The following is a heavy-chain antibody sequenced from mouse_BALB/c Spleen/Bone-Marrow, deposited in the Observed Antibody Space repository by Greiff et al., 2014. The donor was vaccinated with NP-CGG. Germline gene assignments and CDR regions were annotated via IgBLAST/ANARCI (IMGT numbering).Heavy chain of an antibody. Sequence: EVQGVESGGGLVQPGGSMKLSCVASGFTFSNYWMNWVRQSPEKGLEWVAEIRLKSNNYATHYAESVKGGFTISRDGSKSSVYLQTNNLRAEDTGIYYCTRRDYDGFAYWGQGTLVTVSA. CDR3: TRRDYDGFAY. CDR1: GFTFSNYW. CDR2: IRLKSNNYAT. J-gene: IGHJ3*01. D-gene: IGHD2-4*01. V-gene: IGHV6-6*02.